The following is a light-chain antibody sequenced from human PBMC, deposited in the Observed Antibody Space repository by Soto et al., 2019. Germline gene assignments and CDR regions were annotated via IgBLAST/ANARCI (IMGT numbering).Light chain of an antibody. CDR1: QSVSSSY. CDR3: QQYKT. V-gene: IGKV3-20*01. CDR2: GAS. J-gene: IGKJ1*01. Sequence: SPGTLSLSPGERATLSCRASQSVSSSYLAWYQQKPGQAPRLLIYGASSRATGIPDRFSGSGSGTDFTLTISRLEPEDFAVYYCQQYKTFGQGTKVDIK.